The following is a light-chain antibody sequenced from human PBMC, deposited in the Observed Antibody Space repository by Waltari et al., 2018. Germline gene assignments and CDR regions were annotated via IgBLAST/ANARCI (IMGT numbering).Light chain of an antibody. CDR3: QQYNNWPLLT. CDR2: GAS. J-gene: IGKJ3*01. V-gene: IGKV3-15*01. Sequence: EIVMTQSPATLSVSPGERVPLSCRASQSVSTNLAWYQQKPGQAPRLLIYGASTRATGIPARFSGSGSGTEFSLTISSLQSEDFTVYFCQQYNNWPLLTFGPGTKVDIK. CDR1: QSVSTN.